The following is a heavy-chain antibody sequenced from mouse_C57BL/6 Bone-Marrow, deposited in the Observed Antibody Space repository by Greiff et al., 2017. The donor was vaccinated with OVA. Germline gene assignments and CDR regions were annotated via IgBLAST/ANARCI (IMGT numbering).Heavy chain of an antibody. D-gene: IGHD1-1*01. CDR2: INPYNGGT. Sequence: EVKLVESGPVLVKPGASVKMSCKASGYTFTDYYMNWVKQSHGKSLEWIGVINPYNGGTSYNQKFKGKATLTVDKSSSTAYMELNSLTSEDSAVYYCARGYYGSSQYYFDYWGQGTTLTVSS. V-gene: IGHV1-19*01. CDR1: GYTFTDYY. J-gene: IGHJ2*01. CDR3: ARGYYGSSQYYFDY.